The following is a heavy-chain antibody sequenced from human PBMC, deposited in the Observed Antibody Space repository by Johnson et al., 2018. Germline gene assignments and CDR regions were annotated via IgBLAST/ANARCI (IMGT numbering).Heavy chain of an antibody. CDR1: GFTFSSYG. D-gene: IGHD4-17*01. J-gene: IGHJ1*01. V-gene: IGHV3-33*06. CDR2: ISDNVSNK. CDR3: AKDGESGSRVTTRYFQY. Sequence: QVQLVESGGGVVHPGRSLRLSCTPSGFTFSSYGMHWVRQAPGKGLEWVAVISDNVSNKYYTDPVKGRFTVSRDNSKSTLYLQMHSLRAEDPAVYYCAKDGESGSRVTTRYFQYWGQGTLVTVSS.